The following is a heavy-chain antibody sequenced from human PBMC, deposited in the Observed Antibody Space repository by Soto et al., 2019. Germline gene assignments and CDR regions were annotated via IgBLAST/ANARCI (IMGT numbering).Heavy chain of an antibody. CDR3: ARHIAGTWFDP. CDR1: GGSINIGNYY. J-gene: IGHJ5*02. Sequence: SETLSLTCTVSGGSINIGNYYWGWIRQPPGKGLEWIGSIYYSGSTYYTASLKSRVTIFVDTSKNQFTLKVTSVTAADTAVYYCARHIAGTWFDPWGQGTPVTVSS. CDR2: IYYSGST. V-gene: IGHV4-39*01. D-gene: IGHD2-21*01.